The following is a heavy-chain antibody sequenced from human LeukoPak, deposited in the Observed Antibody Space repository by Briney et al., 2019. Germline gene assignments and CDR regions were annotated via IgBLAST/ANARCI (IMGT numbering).Heavy chain of an antibody. CDR3: ARGVQAVALAGTRPEYFQY. CDR2: ISSTSSTV. Sequence: PGGSLRLSCAASGFTFSNYNMNWVRQAPGKGLEWVSYISSTSSTVYYADSVRGRFTISRDNAKNSLYLQMNSLRAEDTAVYFCARGVQAVALAGTRPEYFQYWGQGTLVTVSS. V-gene: IGHV3-48*04. D-gene: IGHD6-19*01. CDR1: GFTFSNYN. J-gene: IGHJ1*01.